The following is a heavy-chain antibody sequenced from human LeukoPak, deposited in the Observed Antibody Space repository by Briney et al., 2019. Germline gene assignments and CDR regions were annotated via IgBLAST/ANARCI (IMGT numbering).Heavy chain of an antibody. D-gene: IGHD3-3*01. CDR1: GFTFSSYG. J-gene: IGHJ4*02. CDR2: IWYDGSNK. Sequence: GGSLRLSCAASGFTFSSYGMHWVRQAPGKGLEWVAVIWYDGSNKYYADSVKGRFTISRDNSKNTLYLQMNSLRAEDTAVYYCARDHAPRRYDFWSGYCYDYWGQGTLVTVSS. V-gene: IGHV3-33*08. CDR3: ARDHAPRRYDFWSGYCYDY.